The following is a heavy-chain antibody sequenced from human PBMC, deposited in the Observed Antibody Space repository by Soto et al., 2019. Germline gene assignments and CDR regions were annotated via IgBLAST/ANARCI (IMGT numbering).Heavy chain of an antibody. Sequence: GASVKVSCKASGYTFTSYGISWVRQAPGQGLEWMGWISAYNGNTNYAQKLQGRVTMTTDTSTSTAYMELRSLGSDDTAVYYCARVAAAGKEDYYYGMDVWGQGTTVTVSS. CDR2: ISAYNGNT. CDR1: GYTFTSYG. CDR3: ARVAAAGKEDYYYGMDV. J-gene: IGHJ6*02. D-gene: IGHD6-13*01. V-gene: IGHV1-18*01.